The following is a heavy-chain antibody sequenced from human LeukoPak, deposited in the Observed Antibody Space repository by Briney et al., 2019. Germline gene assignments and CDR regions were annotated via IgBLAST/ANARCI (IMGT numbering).Heavy chain of an antibody. CDR3: ARSAAGIAADSDAFDI. V-gene: IGHV1-2*02. J-gene: IGHJ3*02. CDR1: GYTFTGYY. Sequence: ASVKVSCKASGYTFTGYYMHWVRQAPGQGLEWMGWINPNSGGTNYAQKFQGRVTMTRDTSISTAYMELSRLRSDDTAVYYCARSAAGIAADSDAFDIWGQGTMVTVSS. CDR2: INPNSGGT. D-gene: IGHD6-13*01.